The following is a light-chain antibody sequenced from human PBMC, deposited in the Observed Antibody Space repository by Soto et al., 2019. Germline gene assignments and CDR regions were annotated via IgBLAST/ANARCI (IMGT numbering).Light chain of an antibody. CDR2: DAS. CDR3: QQRTKWPLT. V-gene: IGKV3-11*01. Sequence: EVVLTQSPATLSLSPGERVTLSCRASQNINTYLAWHQHKPGRGPRLLIYDASSRAPGIPARFSGSGSGTDFTLTISSLEPEDSAVYYCQQRTKWPLTFGGGTKVEIK. J-gene: IGKJ4*01. CDR1: QNINTY.